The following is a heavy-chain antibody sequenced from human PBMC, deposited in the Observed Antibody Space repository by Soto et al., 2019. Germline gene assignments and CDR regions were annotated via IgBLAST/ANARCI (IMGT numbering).Heavy chain of an antibody. V-gene: IGHV1-18*04. J-gene: IGHJ4*02. Sequence: QVQLVQSGAEVKKPGASVKVSCKASGYTFTSYGISWVRQAPGQGLEWMGWISAYNGNTNYAKKLQGRVTMTTDTSTSTAYMELRSLRYDDTAVYYCARAEDIVVVPAAIPSDYWGQGTLVTVSS. D-gene: IGHD2-2*02. CDR2: ISAYNGNT. CDR3: ARAEDIVVVPAAIPSDY. CDR1: GYTFTSYG.